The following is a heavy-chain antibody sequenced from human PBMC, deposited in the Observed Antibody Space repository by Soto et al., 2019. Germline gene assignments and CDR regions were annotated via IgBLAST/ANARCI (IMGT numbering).Heavy chain of an antibody. V-gene: IGHV1-18*01. Sequence: ASVKVSCKASGYTFTSYGISWVRQAPGQGLEWMGWISAYNGNTNYAQKLQGRVTMTTDTSTSTAYMELRSLRSDDTAVYYCARVELSIRSEHLKSYYYMDVWGKGTTVTVSS. D-gene: IGHD1-20*01. CDR1: GYTFTSYG. CDR2: ISAYNGNT. J-gene: IGHJ6*03. CDR3: ARVELSIRSEHLKSYYYMDV.